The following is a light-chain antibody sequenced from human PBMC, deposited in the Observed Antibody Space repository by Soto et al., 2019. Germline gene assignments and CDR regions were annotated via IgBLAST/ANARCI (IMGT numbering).Light chain of an antibody. V-gene: IGKV1-5*01. CDR1: QSINYW. J-gene: IGKJ2*01. Sequence: DIQMTQCHSTLSASAGDRVTITCRASQSINYWLAWYQQKPGKAPKLLIYDASSLESGVPSRFSGSGSGTEFTLTISSLQPDDFATYYCQQYKSYVYTVGPGPKVDIK. CDR2: DAS. CDR3: QQYKSYVYT.